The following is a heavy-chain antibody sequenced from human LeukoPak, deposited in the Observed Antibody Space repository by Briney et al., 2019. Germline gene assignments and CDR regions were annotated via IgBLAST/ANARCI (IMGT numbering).Heavy chain of an antibody. CDR1: GGTFSSYA. Sequence: SVKVSCKASGGTFSSYAISWVRQAPGQGLEWMGGIIPIFGTANYAQKFQGRVTITADESTSTAYMELSSLRSEDTAVYYCARSGSFLGDWFDPWGQGTLVTVSS. V-gene: IGHV1-69*13. CDR2: IIPIFGTA. D-gene: IGHD1-26*01. CDR3: ARSGSFLGDWFDP. J-gene: IGHJ5*02.